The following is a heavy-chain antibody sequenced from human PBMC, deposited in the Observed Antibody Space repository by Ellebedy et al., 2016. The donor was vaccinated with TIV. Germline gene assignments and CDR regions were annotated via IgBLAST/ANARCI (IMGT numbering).Heavy chain of an antibody. Sequence: GESLKISCAASGFTFSGYSMNWVRQAPGKGLEWVSYISSSSSYTNYADSVKGRFTISRDNAKNSLYLQMNSLRAEDTAVYYCARDNYYDSSGYGMDVWGQGTTVTVSS. CDR3: ARDNYYDSSGYGMDV. V-gene: IGHV3-21*05. CDR1: GFTFSGYS. D-gene: IGHD3-22*01. J-gene: IGHJ6*02. CDR2: ISSSSSYT.